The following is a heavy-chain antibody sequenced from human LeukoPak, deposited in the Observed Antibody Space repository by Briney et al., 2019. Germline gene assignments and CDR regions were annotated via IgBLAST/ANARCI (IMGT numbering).Heavy chain of an antibody. Sequence: SETLSLTCTVSGGSISSYYWSWIRQPPGKGLEWIGYIYYSGSTNYNPSLKSRVTISVDTSKNQFSLKLSSVTAADTAVYYCAATYPGYSYGTMGRWGQGTLVTVSS. V-gene: IGHV4-59*01. CDR2: IYYSGST. D-gene: IGHD5-18*01. J-gene: IGHJ4*02. CDR3: AATYPGYSYGTMGR. CDR1: GGSISSYY.